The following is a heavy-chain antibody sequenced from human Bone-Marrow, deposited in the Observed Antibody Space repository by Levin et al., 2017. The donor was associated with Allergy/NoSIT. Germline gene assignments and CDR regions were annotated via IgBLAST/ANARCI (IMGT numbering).Heavy chain of an antibody. J-gene: IGHJ6*03. D-gene: IGHD3-10*01. CDR3: ARDHSPFTLVQGNSGYYYYLDV. V-gene: IGHV1-18*01. CDR2: ISVYNGDT. CDR1: GYTFTSFG. Sequence: GASVKVSCRASGYTFTSFGISWVRQAPGQGLEWMGGISVYNGDTKYAENFQGRVTMTTDTSTTTAYMELRILRPADPAIYYCARDHSPFTLVQGNSGYYYYLDVWGKGTTVTVSS.